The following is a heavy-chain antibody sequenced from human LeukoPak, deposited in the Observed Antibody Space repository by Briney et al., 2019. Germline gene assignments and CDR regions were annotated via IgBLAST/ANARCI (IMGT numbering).Heavy chain of an antibody. D-gene: IGHD5-18*01. CDR3: AREGRRGYSYGPDY. CDR1: GFTFSSYA. CDR2: ISGSGGST. Sequence: GGSLRLSCAASGFTFSSYAMSWVRQAPGKGLEWVSAISGSGGSTYYADSVKGRFTISRDNAKNTLYLQMNSLRAEDTAVYYCAREGRRGYSYGPDYWGQGTLVTVSS. J-gene: IGHJ4*02. V-gene: IGHV3-23*01.